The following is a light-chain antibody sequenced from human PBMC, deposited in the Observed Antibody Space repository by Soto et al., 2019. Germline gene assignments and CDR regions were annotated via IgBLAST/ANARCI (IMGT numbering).Light chain of an antibody. Sequence: EIVLTQSPGTLSLSPGERATLSCRASQSVTNNYLAWYQRKPGHPPSLLIYGTSYRSTDIPRRFSGSGSGTVFTLTITRLEPEDFAVYYCQQYGSSPPTFGQGTKVEIK. CDR2: GTS. J-gene: IGKJ1*01. V-gene: IGKV3-20*01. CDR3: QQYGSSPPT. CDR1: QSVTNNY.